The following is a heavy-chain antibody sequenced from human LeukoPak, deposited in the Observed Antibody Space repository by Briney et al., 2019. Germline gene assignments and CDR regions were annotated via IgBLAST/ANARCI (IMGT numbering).Heavy chain of an antibody. V-gene: IGHV4-59*01. CDR2: IYYSGST. Sequence: PSETLSLTCTVSGGSISSYYWSWIRQPPGKGLEWIGHIYYSGSTNYNPSLKSRVTISVDTSKDQFSLKLSSVTAADTAVYYCARVQELAMVRGRGWFDHWGQGTLVTVSS. CDR3: ARVQELAMVRGRGWFDH. D-gene: IGHD3-10*01. J-gene: IGHJ5*02. CDR1: GGSISSYY.